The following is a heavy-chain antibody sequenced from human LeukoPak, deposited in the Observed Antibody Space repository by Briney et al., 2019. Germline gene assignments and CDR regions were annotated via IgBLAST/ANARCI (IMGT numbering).Heavy chain of an antibody. CDR1: GFTFGDYA. CDR3: TMGPAAIPSDY. J-gene: IGHJ4*02. CDR2: IRTKAYGGTT. Sequence: GGSLRLSCTASGFTFGDYAMSWFRQAPGKGLEWVGFIRTKAYGGTTECAASVKGRFTISRDDSKSIAYLQMNSLKTEDTAVYYCTMGPAAIPSDYWGQGTLVTVSS. D-gene: IGHD2-2*01. V-gene: IGHV3-49*03.